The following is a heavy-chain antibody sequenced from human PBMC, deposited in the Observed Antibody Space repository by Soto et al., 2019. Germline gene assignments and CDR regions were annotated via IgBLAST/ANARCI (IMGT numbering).Heavy chain of an antibody. Sequence: QVQLVQSGAEVKKPGASVKVSCTGSGYTFRSYDIHWVRQATGQGLEWMGWVNPNTGKTGYEQKFQGRVTMTRDMSKSSAYMEVNSLTSEDTAIYYCARAYGAGSFDFWGQGTLVSVSS. J-gene: IGHJ5*01. V-gene: IGHV1-8*01. CDR2: VNPNTGKT. CDR1: GYTFRSYD. D-gene: IGHD3-10*01. CDR3: ARAYGAGSFDF.